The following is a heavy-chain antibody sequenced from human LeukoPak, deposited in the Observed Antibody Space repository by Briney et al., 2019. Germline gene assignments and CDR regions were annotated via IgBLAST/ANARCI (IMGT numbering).Heavy chain of an antibody. CDR3: ARGVKGSLDY. J-gene: IGHJ4*02. CDR1: GYSFSSGYY. V-gene: IGHV4-61*01. D-gene: IGHD3-10*01. Sequence: SETLSLTCAVSGYSFSSGYYWGWIRQPPGKGLEWIGYIYYSGSTNYNPSLKSRVTISVDTSKNQFSLKLSSVTAADTAVYYCARGVKGSLDYWGQGTLVTVSS. CDR2: IYYSGST.